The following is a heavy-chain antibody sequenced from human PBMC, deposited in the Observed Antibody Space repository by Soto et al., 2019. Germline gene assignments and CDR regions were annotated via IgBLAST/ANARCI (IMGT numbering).Heavy chain of an antibody. Sequence: GESLKISCKGSGYSFTSYWIGWVRQMPGKGLEWMGIIYPGDSDTRYSPSFQGQVTISADKSISTAYLQWSSLKASDTAMYYCARHVVGIAAADPLLDYWGQGTLVTVSS. CDR3: ARHVVGIAAADPLLDY. V-gene: IGHV5-51*01. CDR1: GYSFTSYW. D-gene: IGHD6-13*01. CDR2: IYPGDSDT. J-gene: IGHJ4*02.